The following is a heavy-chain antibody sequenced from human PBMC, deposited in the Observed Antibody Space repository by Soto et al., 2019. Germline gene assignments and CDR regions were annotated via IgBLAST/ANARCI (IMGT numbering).Heavy chain of an antibody. CDR2: IYYSGST. J-gene: IGHJ6*02. CDR1: GRSISSSSYY. CDR3: ARRGRELLYYYYGMDV. Sequence: PSETLSLTCTVSGRSISSSSYYWGWIRQPPGKGLEWIGSIYYSGSTYYNPSLKSRVTISVDTSKNQFSLKLSSVTAADTAVYYCARRGRELLYYYYGMDVWGQGTTVTVSS. V-gene: IGHV4-39*01. D-gene: IGHD1-26*01.